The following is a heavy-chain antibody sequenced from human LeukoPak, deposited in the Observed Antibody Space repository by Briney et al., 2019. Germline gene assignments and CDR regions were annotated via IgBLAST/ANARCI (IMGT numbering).Heavy chain of an antibody. CDR1: GYTFTGYY. J-gene: IGHJ6*02. D-gene: IGHD6-19*01. V-gene: IGHV1-2*02. CDR3: ARLGIAVAGNYGMDV. Sequence: ASVKVSCKASGYTFTGYYMHWVRQAPGQGLEWMGWINPNSGGTNYAQKFQGRVTMTRDTSISTAYMELSRLRSDDTAVYYCARLGIAVAGNYGMDVWGQGTTVTVSS. CDR2: INPNSGGT.